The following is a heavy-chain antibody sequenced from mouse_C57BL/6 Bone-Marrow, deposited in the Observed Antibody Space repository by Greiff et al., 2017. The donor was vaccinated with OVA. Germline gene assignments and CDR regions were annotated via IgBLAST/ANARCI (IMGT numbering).Heavy chain of an antibody. Sequence: QVQLQQPGAELVKPGASVKLSCKASGYTFTSYWMHWVKQRPGQGLEWIGMIHPNSGSTNYNEKFKSKATLTVDKSSSTAYMQLSSLTSEDSAVYYCARLDDGYYYWYFDVWGTGTTVTVSS. CDR3: ARLDDGYYYWYFDV. V-gene: IGHV1-64*01. J-gene: IGHJ1*03. CDR1: GYTFTSYW. CDR2: IHPNSGST. D-gene: IGHD2-3*01.